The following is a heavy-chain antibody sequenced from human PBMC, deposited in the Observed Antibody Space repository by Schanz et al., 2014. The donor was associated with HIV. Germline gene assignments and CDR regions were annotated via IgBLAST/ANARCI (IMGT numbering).Heavy chain of an antibody. CDR3: AKDFTGSKGGFDY. V-gene: IGHV3-9*01. J-gene: IGHJ4*02. CDR1: GFTFDDYG. Sequence: EVQLVESGGGLVQPGRSLRLSCAASGFTFDDYGMHWVRQAPGKGLEWVSGISWDSSNTGFADSVKGRFTISRDTAKNTLYLQMNNLRGEDTAFYYCAKDFTGSKGGFDYWGQGTLVIVSS. CDR2: ISWDSSNT. D-gene: IGHD7-27*01.